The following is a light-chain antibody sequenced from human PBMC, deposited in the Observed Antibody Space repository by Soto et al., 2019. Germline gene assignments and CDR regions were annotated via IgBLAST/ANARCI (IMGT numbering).Light chain of an antibody. CDR1: QSVGNN. CDR3: QQYRNSPLT. J-gene: IGKJ4*01. CDR2: GAS. V-gene: IGKV3-15*01. Sequence: EIVMTQSPATLSVSPGERATLSCRASQSVGNNLAWYRQKSGQATRLLIYGASTRATGIPAMFSGSGSGTEFTLTIDSLQSDDFAVYLCQQYRNSPLTFGGGTKGEIK.